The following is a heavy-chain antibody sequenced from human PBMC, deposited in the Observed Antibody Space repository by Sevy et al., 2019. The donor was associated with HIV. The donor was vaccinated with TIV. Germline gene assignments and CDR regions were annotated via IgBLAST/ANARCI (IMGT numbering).Heavy chain of an antibody. Sequence: GGSLRLSCAASGFTFSSYGMHWVRQAPGKGLEWVAVIWYDGSNKYYADSVKGPFTITRDNSKNTLYLQMNILRAEDTAVYYCARAFWSGYSPHYYGMDVWGQGTTVTVSS. J-gene: IGHJ6*02. CDR2: IWYDGSNK. CDR1: GFTFSSYG. CDR3: ARAFWSGYSPHYYGMDV. D-gene: IGHD3-3*01. V-gene: IGHV3-33*01.